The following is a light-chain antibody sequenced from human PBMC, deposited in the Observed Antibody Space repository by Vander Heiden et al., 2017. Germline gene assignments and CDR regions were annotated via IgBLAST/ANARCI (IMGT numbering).Light chain of an antibody. Sequence: DIVMTQSPLSLPVTPGEPASISCRSSQSLLHSNGNSYLDWYTQKPGQSPQLLIYLGSNRASGVPDRFSGSGSGTDFTLKISRVEAEDVGVYYCMQALPPSTFGGGTKVEIK. CDR1: QSLLHSNGNSY. CDR2: LGS. J-gene: IGKJ4*01. CDR3: MQALPPST. V-gene: IGKV2-28*01.